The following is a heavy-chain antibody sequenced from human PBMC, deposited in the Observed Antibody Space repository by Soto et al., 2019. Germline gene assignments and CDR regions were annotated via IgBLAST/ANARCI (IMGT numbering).Heavy chain of an antibody. V-gene: IGHV4-30-4*01. D-gene: IGHD3-3*01. CDR1: GGSISSGDYY. Sequence: QVQLQESGPGLVKPSQTLSLTCTVSGGSISSGDYYWSWIRQPPGKGLAWIGYIYYSGSTYYTPSLKSRVTISVDTSKNQFSLKLGSVTAAGTSVYYCAGDGLRFWEWSSYWGQGTLVTVSS. J-gene: IGHJ4*02. CDR2: IYYSGST. CDR3: AGDGLRFWEWSSY.